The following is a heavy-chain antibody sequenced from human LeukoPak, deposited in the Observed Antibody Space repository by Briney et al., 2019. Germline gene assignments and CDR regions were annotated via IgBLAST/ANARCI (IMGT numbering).Heavy chain of an antibody. D-gene: IGHD3-22*01. CDR3: ARDGDYYDSSGSDDAFDI. Sequence: SETLSLTCTVSAGSITTYYWSWIRQPPGKGLEWIGYVYSGGSTNYNPSLKSRVTISVDTSKNQFSLKLSSVTAADTAVYYCARDGDYYDSSGSDDAFDIWGQGTMVTVSS. CDR1: AGSITTYY. V-gene: IGHV4-59*01. J-gene: IGHJ3*02. CDR2: VYSGGST.